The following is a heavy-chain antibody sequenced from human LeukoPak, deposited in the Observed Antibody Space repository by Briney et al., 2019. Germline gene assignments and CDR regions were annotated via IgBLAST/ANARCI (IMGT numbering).Heavy chain of an antibody. CDR1: GGSISSGGYY. D-gene: IGHD3-22*01. CDR2: IYYSGST. J-gene: IGHJ4*02. V-gene: IGHV4-31*03. CDR3: ARSLYYYDSSGTVDY. Sequence: SETLSLTCTVSGGSISSGGYYWSWIRQHPGKGLEWIGYIYYSGSTYYNPSLKSRVTISVDTSKNQFSLKLSSVTAADTAVYYCARSLYYYDSSGTVDYWGQGTLVTVSS.